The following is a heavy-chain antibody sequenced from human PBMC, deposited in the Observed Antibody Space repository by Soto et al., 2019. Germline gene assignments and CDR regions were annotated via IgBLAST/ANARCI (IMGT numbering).Heavy chain of an antibody. CDR1: GVSLSSYY. CDR3: ARGTADFWSGYYNYYYYYMDV. CDR2: IYYSGST. V-gene: IGHV4-59*08. D-gene: IGHD3-3*01. J-gene: IGHJ6*03. Sequence: SETLSLTCRVSGVSLSSYYLSLIWQPPGKGLEWIGYIYYSGSTNYNPSLKSRVTISVDTSKNQFSLKLSSVTAADTAVYYCARGTADFWSGYYNYYYYYMDVWGQGTTVTVSS.